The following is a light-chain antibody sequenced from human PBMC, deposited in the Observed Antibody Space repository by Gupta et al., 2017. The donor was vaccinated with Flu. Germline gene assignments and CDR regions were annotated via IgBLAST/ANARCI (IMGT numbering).Light chain of an antibody. CDR3: QSADNSGTYVV. CDR1: TLSTQY. J-gene: IGLJ3*02. CDR2: KDT. Sequence: SYELTQPPSVSVSPGQTATITCSGNTLSTQYTYWYQQKPGQAPLLVIFKDTERPSGIPERFSGSNSGTTVTLTTSGVQAEDEAAYYCQSADNSGTYVVFGGGTKLTV. V-gene: IGLV3-25*03.